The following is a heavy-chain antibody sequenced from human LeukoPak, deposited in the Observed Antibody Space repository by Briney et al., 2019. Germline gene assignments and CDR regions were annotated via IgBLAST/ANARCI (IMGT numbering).Heavy chain of an antibody. CDR3: ATMGGSGSYGYYYYYMDV. J-gene: IGHJ6*03. D-gene: IGHD3-10*01. V-gene: IGHV3-48*03. CDR1: GFTFSSYE. CDR2: ISSSGSTI. Sequence: GGSLRLSCAASGFTFSSYEMNWVRQAPGKGLEWVSYISSSGSTIYYADSVKGRFTISRDNAKNSLYLQMNSLRAEDTAVYYCATMGGSGSYGYYYYYMDVWGKGTTVTVSS.